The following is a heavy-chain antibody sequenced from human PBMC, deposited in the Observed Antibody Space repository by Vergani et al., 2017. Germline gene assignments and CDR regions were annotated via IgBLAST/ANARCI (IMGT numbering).Heavy chain of an antibody. V-gene: IGHV1-2*02. CDR3: ATDLACSGGSCSHNWFDP. CDR1: GYTFTGYY. D-gene: IGHD2-15*01. J-gene: IGHJ5*02. CDR2: INPNSGGT. Sequence: QVQLVQSGAEVKKPGASVKVSCKASGYTFTGYYMHWVRQAPGQGLEWMGWINPNSGGTNYAQKFQGRVTMTRDTSISTAYMELSRLRSDDTAVYYCATDLACSGGSCSHNWFDPWGQGTLVTVSS.